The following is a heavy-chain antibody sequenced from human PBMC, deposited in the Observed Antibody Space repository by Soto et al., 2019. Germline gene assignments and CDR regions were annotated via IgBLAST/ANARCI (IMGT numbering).Heavy chain of an antibody. J-gene: IGHJ4*02. Sequence: TVSGGSISSYYWSWIRQPPGKGLEWIGYIYYSGSTNYNPSLKSRVTISVDTSKNQFSLKLSSVTAADTAVYYCARGGPEPFDYWGQGTLVTVSS. CDR3: ARGGPEPFDY. CDR2: IYYSGST. CDR1: GGSISSYY. V-gene: IGHV4-59*01. D-gene: IGHD3-10*01.